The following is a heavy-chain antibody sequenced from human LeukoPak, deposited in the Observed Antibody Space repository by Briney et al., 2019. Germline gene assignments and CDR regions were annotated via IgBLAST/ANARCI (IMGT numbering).Heavy chain of an antibody. D-gene: IGHD5-18*01. J-gene: IGHJ4*02. CDR3: ARVADTSMVTPGFDS. CDR1: GYNFNRYA. CDR2: VSTSNGDT. V-gene: IGHV1-18*01. Sequence: ASVKVSCKTSGYNFNRYAITWVRPAPGQGLEWMGWVSTSNGDTNYAETFQGRVAMTTDTVTKTAYMELRRLRSGDTVIYFCARVADTSMVTPGFDSWGQGTLVTVSS.